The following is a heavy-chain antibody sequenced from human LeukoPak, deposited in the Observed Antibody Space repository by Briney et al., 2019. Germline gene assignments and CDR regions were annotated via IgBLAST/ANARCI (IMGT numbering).Heavy chain of an antibody. CDR3: ATRPEDYGDYYLSGEYFQH. CDR2: IIPILGMA. V-gene: IGHV1-69*04. D-gene: IGHD4-17*01. Sequence: SVKVSCKASGRTFSSYAISWVRQAPGQGLEWLGRIIPILGMANYAQKLQGRVTITADKSTSTAYMELSSLRSEHTAVYFCATRPEDYGDYYLSGEYFQHWGQGTLVTVSS. J-gene: IGHJ1*01. CDR1: GRTFSSYA.